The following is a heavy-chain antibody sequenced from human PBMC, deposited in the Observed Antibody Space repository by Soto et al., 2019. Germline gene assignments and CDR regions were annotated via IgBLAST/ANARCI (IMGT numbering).Heavy chain of an antibody. CDR2: IYYSGSV. Sequence: SSETLSLTCAVSSDSISRSHWLTWVRQSPGKGLEWLGDIYYSGSVYYNPSLRSRISISMDKSNNQFSLNLSSVTAADTAVYYCARSGYSGYEVDYWGQGTLVTVSS. J-gene: IGHJ4*02. V-gene: IGHV4-4*02. CDR1: SDSISRSHW. D-gene: IGHD5-12*01. CDR3: ARSGYSGYEVDY.